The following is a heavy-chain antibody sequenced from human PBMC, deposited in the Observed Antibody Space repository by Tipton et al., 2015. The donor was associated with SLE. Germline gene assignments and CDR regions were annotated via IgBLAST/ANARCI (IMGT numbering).Heavy chain of an antibody. CDR1: GGSISSGGYY. CDR3: ARGPPFMEWERNWFDP. Sequence: TLSFTCTVSGGSISSGGYYWTWIRQHPGTGLEWIGYIYRSGATYYNPSLQSRVTISVDRSKNQFPLKLTSVTAADTAVYYCARGPPFMEWERNWFDPWGEGSQVTVSS. D-gene: IGHD3-3*02. V-gene: IGHV4-31*03. CDR2: IYRSGAT. J-gene: IGHJ5*02.